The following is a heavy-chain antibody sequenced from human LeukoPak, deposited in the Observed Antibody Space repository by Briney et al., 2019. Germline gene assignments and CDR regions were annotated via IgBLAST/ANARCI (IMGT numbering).Heavy chain of an antibody. Sequence: SQTLSLTCAISGDSVSSTSPTWNWINQSPSGGLEWLGRTYQRSKWYNDYAVSVKSRITINPDTSKNQFSLQLNSVTPEDTALYYCAREVDGGFDYWGQGTLVTVSS. V-gene: IGHV6-1*01. CDR3: AREVDGGFDY. J-gene: IGHJ4*02. CDR2: TYQRSKWYN. CDR1: GDSVSSTSPT. D-gene: IGHD6-19*01.